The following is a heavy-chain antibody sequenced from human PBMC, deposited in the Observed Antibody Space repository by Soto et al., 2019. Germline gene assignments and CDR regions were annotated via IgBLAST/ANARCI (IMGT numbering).Heavy chain of an antibody. J-gene: IGHJ4*02. V-gene: IGHV3-23*01. CDR1: GFTFSSYA. D-gene: IGHD4-4*01. CDR3: AKDRSQTVTTWSDY. CDR2: ISGSGGST. Sequence: EVQLLESGGGLVQPGGSLRLSCAASGFTFSSYAMSWVRQAPGKGLEWVSAISGSGGSTYYADSVKGRFTISRDNSKNTLYLQMNSLRAEDTAVYYWAKDRSQTVTTWSDYWGQGTLVTVSS.